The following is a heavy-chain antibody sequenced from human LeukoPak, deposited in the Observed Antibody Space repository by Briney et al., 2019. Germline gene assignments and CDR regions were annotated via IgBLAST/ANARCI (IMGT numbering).Heavy chain of an antibody. CDR2: ISSSSSYI. J-gene: IGHJ3*02. Sequence: NPGGSLRLSCAASGVTFSSYSMNWVRQAPGRGLEWVSSISSSSSYIYYADSVKGRFTISRDNAKNSLYLQMNSLRAEDTAVYYCARERDASDAFDICGQGTMVTVSS. CDR3: ARERDASDAFDI. CDR1: GVTFSSYS. V-gene: IGHV3-21*01. D-gene: IGHD5-24*01.